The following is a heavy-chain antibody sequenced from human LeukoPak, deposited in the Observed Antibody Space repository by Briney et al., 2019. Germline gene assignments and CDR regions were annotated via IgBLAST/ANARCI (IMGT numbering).Heavy chain of an antibody. Sequence: ASVTVSCKSSGYSCTSYDINWVRQATGQGLERMGWMNPNSGNTGYAQKFQGRVTMTRNTSISTAYMELSSLRSEDTAVYYCARGRGIAAAGDFDYWGQGTLVTVSS. J-gene: IGHJ4*02. V-gene: IGHV1-8*01. CDR1: GYSCTSYD. CDR2: MNPNSGNT. CDR3: ARGRGIAAAGDFDY. D-gene: IGHD6-13*01.